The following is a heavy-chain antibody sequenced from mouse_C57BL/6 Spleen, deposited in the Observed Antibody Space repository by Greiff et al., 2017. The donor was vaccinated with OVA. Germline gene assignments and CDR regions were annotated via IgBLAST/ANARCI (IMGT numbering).Heavy chain of an antibody. D-gene: IGHD2-4*01. V-gene: IGHV1-59*01. J-gene: IGHJ3*01. CDR1: GYTFTSYW. CDR2: IDPSDSYT. CDR3: ARGGYDYDPPSY. Sequence: QVQLQQPWAELVRPGTSVKLSCKASGYTFTSYWMHWVKQRPGQGLEWIGVIDPSDSYTNYNQKFKGKATLTVDTSSSTAYMQLSSLTSEDSAVYYCARGGYDYDPPSYWGQGTLVTVSA.